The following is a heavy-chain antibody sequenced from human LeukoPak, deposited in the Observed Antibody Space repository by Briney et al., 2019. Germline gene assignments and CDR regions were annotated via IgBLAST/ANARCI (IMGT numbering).Heavy chain of an antibody. V-gene: IGHV5-51*01. D-gene: IGHD3-10*01. CDR2: ICPGDSDT. CDR3: ARHSYYGTGSYFEY. Sequence: GESLKISCKGSGYSFTTRWIGWVRQMPGQGLEWMGIICPGDSDTRYGPFFQGHVTISADKSSSTAYLQWSSLKASDTAMYYCARHSYYGTGSYFEYWGQGTLVTVSS. CDR1: GYSFTTRW. J-gene: IGHJ4*02.